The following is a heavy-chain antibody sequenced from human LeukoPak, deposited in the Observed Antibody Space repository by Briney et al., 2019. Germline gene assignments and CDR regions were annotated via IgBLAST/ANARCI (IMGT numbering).Heavy chain of an antibody. CDR2: IYSNAGT. CDR3: ANNYYGSGSYFRPFDY. J-gene: IGHJ4*02. Sequence: GGSLRLSCAASGFTVSSNYMSWVRQAPGKGLEWVSVIYSNAGTYYADSVKGRFTISRDNSKNMLYLQMNTLRAEDTAVYYCANNYYGSGSYFRPFDYWGQGTLVTVSS. D-gene: IGHD3-10*01. CDR1: GFTVSSNY. V-gene: IGHV3-66*01.